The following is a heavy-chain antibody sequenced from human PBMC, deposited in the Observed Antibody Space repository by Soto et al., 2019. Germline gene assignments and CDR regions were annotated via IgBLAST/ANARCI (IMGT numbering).Heavy chain of an antibody. CDR2: INHVGIT. Sequence: SSETLSLTCAVSGGSFRGFYWTWIRQSPGKGLEWLGDINHVGITNYNPSLKSRVSIPVDTSKSQFSLKLSSVTAADTAVYYCARAHDFWGGRQQPIASWGKGPLVTVSS. D-gene: IGHD3-3*01. CDR3: ARAHDFWGGRQQPIAS. CDR1: GGSFRGFY. J-gene: IGHJ4*02. V-gene: IGHV4-34*01.